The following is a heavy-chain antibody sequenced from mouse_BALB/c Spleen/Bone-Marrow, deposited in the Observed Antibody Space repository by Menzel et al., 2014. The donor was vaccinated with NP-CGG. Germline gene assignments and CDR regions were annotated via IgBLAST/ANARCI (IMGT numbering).Heavy chain of an antibody. Sequence: EVMLVESGGGLVKPGGSLKLSCAASGFTFSSYVMSWVRQSPEKRLEWVAEISSGGRYTYYPDTVTGRFTISRDNAKNTLYLEMSSLRSEDTAMYYCTRDQFITTATRAMDYWCQGTSVTVSS. CDR3: TRDQFITTATRAMDY. J-gene: IGHJ4*01. D-gene: IGHD1-2*01. CDR2: ISSGGRYT. V-gene: IGHV5-9-4*01. CDR1: GFTFSSYV.